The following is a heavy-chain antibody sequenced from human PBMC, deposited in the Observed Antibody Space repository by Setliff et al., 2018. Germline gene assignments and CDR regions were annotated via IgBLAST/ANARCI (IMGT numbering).Heavy chain of an antibody. V-gene: IGHV4-38-2*02. CDR3: VRESRYYYDNLGTLDY. J-gene: IGHJ4*02. Sequence: PSETLSLTCTVSGYSISSGYIWGWIRQPPGKGLEWIGYIYSSGSTYYNPSLKSRVSISVDTSKNQFSLKLSSVTAADTAVYYCVRESRYYYDNLGTLDYWGQGTLVTVSS. D-gene: IGHD3-22*01. CDR1: GYSISSGYI. CDR2: IYSSGST.